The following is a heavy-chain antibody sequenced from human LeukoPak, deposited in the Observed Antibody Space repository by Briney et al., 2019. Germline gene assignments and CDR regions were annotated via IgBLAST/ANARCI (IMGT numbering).Heavy chain of an antibody. J-gene: IGHJ4*02. CDR3: ASESASRNWYN. D-gene: IGHD6-13*01. Sequence: GGSLRLSCAASGFTFSSYAMHWVRQAPGKGLKWVTVIWYDGSNKYYADSVKGRFSISRDNAKNTLYLQMNSLRAEDTAVYYCASESASRNWYNWGQGTLVTVSA. CDR2: IWYDGSNK. CDR1: GFTFSSYA. V-gene: IGHV3-33*01.